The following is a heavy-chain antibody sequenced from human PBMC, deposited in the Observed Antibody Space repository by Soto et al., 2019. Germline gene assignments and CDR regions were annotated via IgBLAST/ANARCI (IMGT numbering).Heavy chain of an antibody. J-gene: IGHJ6*02. CDR2: IKSKTDGGTT. D-gene: IGHD1-7*01. CDR1: GFTFSNAW. V-gene: IGHV3-15*07. Sequence: GGSPRLSFAASGFTFSNAWMNWVRQAPGKGLEWVGRIKSKTDGGTTDYAAPVKGRFTISRDDSKNTLYLQMNSLKTEDTAVYYCTTDLIVGWNSGYGMDVWGQGTTLTVSS. CDR3: TTDLIVGWNSGYGMDV.